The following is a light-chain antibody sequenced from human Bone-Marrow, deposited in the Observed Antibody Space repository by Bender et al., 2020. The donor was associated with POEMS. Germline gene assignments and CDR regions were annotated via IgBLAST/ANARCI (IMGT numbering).Light chain of an antibody. V-gene: IGLV3-25*02. J-gene: IGLJ3*02. CDR3: SAWDDSLSGWV. CDR2: KDN. CDR1: TLPTEY. Sequence: YELTQPPSVSVSPGQTATISCSGETLPTEYAYWYQQKAGQAPVLIIFKDNERPSGIPDRFSGSSSGTSVTLAISELQSEDEALYYCSAWDDSLSGWVFGGGTKLTVL.